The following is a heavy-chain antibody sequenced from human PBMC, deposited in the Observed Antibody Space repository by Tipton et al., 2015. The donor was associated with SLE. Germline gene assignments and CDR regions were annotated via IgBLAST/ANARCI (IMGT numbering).Heavy chain of an antibody. CDR3: AIASYCSGGSCYPHYFDY. CDR1: GYTFTSYG. Sequence: QLVQSGAEVKKPGASVKVSCKASGYTFTSYGISWVRQAPGQGLEWMGWISAYNGNTNYAQKLQGRVTMTTDTSTSTAYMELRSLRSDDTAVYYCAIASYCSGGSCYPHYFDYWGQGTLVTVSS. V-gene: IGHV1-18*01. J-gene: IGHJ4*02. CDR2: ISAYNGNT. D-gene: IGHD2-15*01.